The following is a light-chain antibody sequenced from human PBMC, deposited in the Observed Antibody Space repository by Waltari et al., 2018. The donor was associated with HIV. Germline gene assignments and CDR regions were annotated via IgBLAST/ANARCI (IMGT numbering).Light chain of an antibody. CDR2: LNSDGSY. Sequence: HLVLTQSPSASASLTPSVTLTCTLSRGHTNYAIACHQHQPEKGPRYLMRLNSDGSYLKGDGIPDRFSGSSSGAERYLIISSLQSEDEADYYCQTWTTGIVLFGGGTKLTVL. CDR1: RGHTNYA. CDR3: QTWTTGIVL. J-gene: IGLJ2*01. V-gene: IGLV4-69*01.